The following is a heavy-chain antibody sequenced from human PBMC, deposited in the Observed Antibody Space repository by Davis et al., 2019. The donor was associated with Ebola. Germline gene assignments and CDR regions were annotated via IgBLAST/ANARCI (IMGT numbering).Heavy chain of an antibody. V-gene: IGHV5-51*01. Sequence: GESLKISCKDSGNSFTSHWIGWVRQKPGKGLEWMGIIYTGDSDTRYSPSFRGQVTISADKSITTAYLKWSSLKASDTAMYYCASLRRTITGMDDGFDIWGQGTKVTVSS. D-gene: IGHD1-20*01. CDR3: ASLRRTITGMDDGFDI. CDR1: GNSFTSHW. CDR2: IYTGDSDT. J-gene: IGHJ3*02.